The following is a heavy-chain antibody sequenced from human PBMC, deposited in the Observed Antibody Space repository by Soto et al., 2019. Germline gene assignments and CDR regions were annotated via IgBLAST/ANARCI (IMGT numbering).Heavy chain of an antibody. CDR1: CGSISSYR. CDR3: GGVKHPHPKTVGLPGRGAGSAP. CDR2: LNTYGST. Sequence: SETLSHSCPVSCGSISSYRLSWIRPPAGKGLETIGRLNTYGSTNYNPSLKSRVTISVDRSKKQSSLKPSSVTAADTAVLYGGGVKHPHPKTVGLPGRGAGSAPRGKGTLVPVSS. J-gene: IGHJ5*02. D-gene: IGHD3-10*01. V-gene: IGHV4-4*07.